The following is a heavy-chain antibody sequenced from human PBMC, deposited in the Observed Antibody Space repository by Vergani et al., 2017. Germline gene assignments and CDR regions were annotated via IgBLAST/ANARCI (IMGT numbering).Heavy chain of an antibody. J-gene: IGHJ4*02. CDR1: GGSISSYY. Sequence: QVQLQESGPGLVKPSETLSLTCTVSGGSISSYYWSWIRQPPGKGLEWIGYIYYSGSTNYNPSLKSRVTISVDTSKNQFSLKLSSVTAADTAVYYCAGGGSGWYGPPDYWGQGTLVTVSS. CDR3: AGGGSGWYGPPDY. D-gene: IGHD6-19*01. V-gene: IGHV4-59*01. CDR2: IYYSGST.